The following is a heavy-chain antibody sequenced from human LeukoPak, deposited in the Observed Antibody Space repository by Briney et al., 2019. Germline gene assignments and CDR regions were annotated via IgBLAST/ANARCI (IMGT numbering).Heavy chain of an antibody. V-gene: IGHV1-69-2*01. CDR1: GYTFTDYY. J-gene: IGHJ5*02. D-gene: IGHD3-3*01. CDR3: ATAYWPFGVVIMDNWFDP. Sequence: ASVKVSCKVSGYTFTDYYMHWVQQAPGKGLEWMGLVDPEDGETTYAEKFQGRVTITADTSTDTAYMELSSLRSEDTAVYYCATAYWPFGVVIMDNWFDPWGQGTLVTVSS. CDR2: VDPEDGET.